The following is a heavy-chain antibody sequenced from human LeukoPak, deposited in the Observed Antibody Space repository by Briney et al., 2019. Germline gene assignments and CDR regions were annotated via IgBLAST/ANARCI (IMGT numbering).Heavy chain of an antibody. D-gene: IGHD1-26*01. CDR2: IYYSGST. V-gene: IGHV4-30-4*07. Sequence: PSETLSLTCAVSGGSISSGGYSWSWIRQPPGKGLEWIGYIYYSGSTYYNPSLKSRVTISVDTSKNQFSLKLSSVTAADTAVYYCARRIETSYSLHFDYWGQGTLVTVSS. J-gene: IGHJ4*02. CDR1: GGSISSGGYS. CDR3: ARRIETSYSLHFDY.